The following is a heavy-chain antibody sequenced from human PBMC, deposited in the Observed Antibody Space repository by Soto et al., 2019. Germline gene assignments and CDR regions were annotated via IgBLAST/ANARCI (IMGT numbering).Heavy chain of an antibody. CDR2: INPSGGST. CDR3: ATSNSGWYSSFDY. D-gene: IGHD6-19*01. Sequence: ASVKVSCKASGYTFTSYYMHWVRQAPRQGLEWMGIINPSGGSTSYPQEFQGRVTMTRDTSTSTVYMELSSLRSEDTAVYYCATSNSGWYSSFDYWGQGTLVTVS. V-gene: IGHV1-46*01. J-gene: IGHJ4*02. CDR1: GYTFTSYY.